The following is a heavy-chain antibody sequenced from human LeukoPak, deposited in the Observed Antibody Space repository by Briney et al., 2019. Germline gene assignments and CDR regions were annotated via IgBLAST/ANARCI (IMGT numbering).Heavy chain of an antibody. CDR3: AREQVGCLDY. CDR1: GFTVSSNY. V-gene: IGHV3-66*01. CDR2: IYSGGST. D-gene: IGHD1-26*01. Sequence: PGGSLRLSCAASGFTVSSNYMSWVRQAPGKGLEWVPVIYSGGSTYYADSVKGRFTISRDNSKNTLYLQMNSLRAEDTAVYYCAREQVGCLDYWGQGTLVTVSS. J-gene: IGHJ4*02.